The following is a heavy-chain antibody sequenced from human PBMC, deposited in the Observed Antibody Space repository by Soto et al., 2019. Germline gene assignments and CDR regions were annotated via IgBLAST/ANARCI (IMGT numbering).Heavy chain of an antibody. CDR3: ARDLRSRGWFDP. J-gene: IGHJ5*02. CDR1: GVSITSHY. Sequence: SETLSLTCDVSGVSITSHYWNWIRQSPGMGLEWIGSTYFRGNASYNPSLKSRVTISLDTSKDQLSLTLSAVTAADSAVYYCARDLRSRGWFDPWGPGILVTVSS. CDR2: TYFRGNA. V-gene: IGHV4-59*11.